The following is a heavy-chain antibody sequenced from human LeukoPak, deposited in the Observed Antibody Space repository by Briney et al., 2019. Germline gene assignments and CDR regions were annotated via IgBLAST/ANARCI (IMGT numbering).Heavy chain of an antibody. CDR2: IYYSGST. V-gene: IGHV4-31*03. J-gene: IGHJ4*02. CDR1: GGSISSGGYY. Sequence: PSETLFLTCTVSGGSISSGGYYWSWIRQHPGKGLEWIGYIYYSGSTYYNPTLKSRVTISVDTSKNQFSLKLSSVTAADTAVYYCARGVASQYFDYWGQGTLVTVSS. CDR3: ARGVASQYFDY. D-gene: IGHD2-15*01.